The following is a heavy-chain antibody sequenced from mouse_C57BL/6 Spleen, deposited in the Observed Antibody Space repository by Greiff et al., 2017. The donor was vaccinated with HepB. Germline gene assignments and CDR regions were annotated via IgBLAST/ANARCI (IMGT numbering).Heavy chain of an antibody. CDR3: ARGEDYFDY. CDR1: GFTFSSYA. J-gene: IGHJ2*01. CDR2: ISDGGSYT. V-gene: IGHV5-4*01. Sequence: EVHLVESGGGLVKPGGSLKLSCAASGFTFSSYAMSWVRQTPEKRLEWVATISDGGSYTYYPDNVKGRFTISRDNAKNNLYLQMSHLKSEDTAMYYCARGEDYFDYWGQGTTLTVSS.